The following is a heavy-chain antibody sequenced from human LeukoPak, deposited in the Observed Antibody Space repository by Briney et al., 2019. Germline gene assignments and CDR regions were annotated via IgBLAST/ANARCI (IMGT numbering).Heavy chain of an antibody. Sequence: PSETLSLTCTVSGGSISSSSYFRGWIRQPPGKGLEWIGSFSYGGSTYYNPSPNSRVTISVGTSKNQFSLKLNSVTAADTAVYYCARGYSIDYWGQGTLVTVSS. CDR3: ARGYSIDY. V-gene: IGHV4-39*07. D-gene: IGHD1-26*01. CDR1: GGSISSSSYF. J-gene: IGHJ4*02. CDR2: FSYGGST.